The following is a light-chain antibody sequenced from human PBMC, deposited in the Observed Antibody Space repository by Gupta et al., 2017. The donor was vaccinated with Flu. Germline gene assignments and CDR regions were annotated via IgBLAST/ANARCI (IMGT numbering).Light chain of an antibody. CDR3: HVWDSSTVV. CDR1: NIGSRS. V-gene: IGLV3-9*01. J-gene: IGLJ3*02. CDR2: RVN. Sequence: SYELTQAPSVSVALGQTARVTCGGSNIGSRSVHWYQQRPGQAPVLVIYRVNNRPSGIPERFSGSNSGNTATLTISGAQGGDEADYYCHVWDSSTVVFGGGTKLTVL.